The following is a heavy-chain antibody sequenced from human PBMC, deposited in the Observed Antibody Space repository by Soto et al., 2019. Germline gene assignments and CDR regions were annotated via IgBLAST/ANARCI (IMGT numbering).Heavy chain of an antibody. CDR3: ARGNPTLGARPKYYFDS. V-gene: IGHV1-2*02. J-gene: IGHJ4*02. CDR2: INPNNGGT. D-gene: IGHD6-6*01. Sequence: ASVKVSCKASGYNFIDNYIHWLRQAPGQGLEWMGWINPNNGGTNYPQKFQGRVTMTRDTSVSSTYMEVSRLRSDDTAIFYCARGNPTLGARPKYYFDSWGQGTLFTVSS. CDR1: GYNFIDNY.